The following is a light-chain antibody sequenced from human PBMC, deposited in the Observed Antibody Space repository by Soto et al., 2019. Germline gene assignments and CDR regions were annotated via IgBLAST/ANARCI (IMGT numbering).Light chain of an antibody. V-gene: IGKV3-11*01. CDR3: RQRSNWTPIT. Sequence: EIVVTKSPATLSLSPGERATLSCRASQSVSSYLAWYQQKPGQAPRLLIYDASNRATGIPARFSGSGSGTDFTLTISSLEPEDFAVYYCRQRSNWTPITFGQGTRLEIK. J-gene: IGKJ5*01. CDR2: DAS. CDR1: QSVSSY.